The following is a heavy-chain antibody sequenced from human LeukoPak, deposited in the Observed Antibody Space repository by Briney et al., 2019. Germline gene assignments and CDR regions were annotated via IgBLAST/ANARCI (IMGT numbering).Heavy chain of an antibody. V-gene: IGHV1-8*03. D-gene: IGHD6-13*01. Sequence: GASVKVSCKASGYTFTNFDINWVRQATGQGLEWMGWMNPNTGNAGYAQKFQDRVTITWDASMSTAYMDLSSLRSEDTAVYYCATDPQQDLEGIAAAWGQGTLVTVSS. CDR2: MNPNTGNA. CDR1: GYTFTNFD. CDR3: ATDPQQDLEGIAAA. J-gene: IGHJ4*02.